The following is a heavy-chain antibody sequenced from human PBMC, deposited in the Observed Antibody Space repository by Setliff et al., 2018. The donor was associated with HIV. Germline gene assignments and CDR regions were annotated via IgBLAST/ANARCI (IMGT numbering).Heavy chain of an antibody. CDR3: ARIPGYSSGWVNYYYMDV. CDR1: GFTFDDYA. Sequence: GGSLRLSCAASGFTFDDYAMHWVRQAPGKGLEWVSGISWNSGSIGYADSVKGRFTISGDNAKNSLYLQMNSLRAEDTAVYYCARIPGYSSGWVNYYYMDVWGKGTTVTVSS. CDR2: ISWNSGSI. J-gene: IGHJ6*03. D-gene: IGHD6-19*01. V-gene: IGHV3-9*01.